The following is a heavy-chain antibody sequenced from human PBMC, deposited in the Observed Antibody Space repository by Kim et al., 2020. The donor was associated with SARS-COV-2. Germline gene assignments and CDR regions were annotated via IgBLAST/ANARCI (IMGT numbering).Heavy chain of an antibody. Sequence: GGSLRLSCAASGFTFSSYSMNWVRQAPGKGLEWVSYISSSSSTIYYADSVKGRFTISRDNAKNSLYLQMNSLRDEDTAVYYCARDRGEPLIAAAGNNYYYYGMDVWGQGTTVTVSS. D-gene: IGHD6-13*01. CDR1: GFTFSSYS. CDR3: ARDRGEPLIAAAGNNYYYYGMDV. J-gene: IGHJ6*02. CDR2: ISSSSSTI. V-gene: IGHV3-48*02.